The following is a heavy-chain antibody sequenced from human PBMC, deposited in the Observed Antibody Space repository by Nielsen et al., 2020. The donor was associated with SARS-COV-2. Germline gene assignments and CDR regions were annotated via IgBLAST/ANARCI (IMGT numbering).Heavy chain of an antibody. J-gene: IGHJ3*02. CDR3: AREAGYERTDDAFDI. Sequence: ASVKVSCKASGYTFTSYGISWVRQAPGQGLEWMGWISAYNGNTNYAQKFQGRVTITRDTSASTAYMELSSLRSEDTAVYYCAREAGYERTDDAFDIWGQGTMVTVSS. V-gene: IGHV1-18*04. CDR2: ISAYNGNT. D-gene: IGHD6-13*01. CDR1: GYTFTSYG.